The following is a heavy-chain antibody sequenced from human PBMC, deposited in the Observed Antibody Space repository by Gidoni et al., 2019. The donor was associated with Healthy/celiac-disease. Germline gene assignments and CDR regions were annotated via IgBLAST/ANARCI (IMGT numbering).Heavy chain of an antibody. J-gene: IGHJ3*02. CDR2: IYYSGST. D-gene: IGHD1-1*01. V-gene: IGHV4-59*01. Sequence: QVQLQESGPGLVKPSETLSVTCTVTGGSISSYYWSWIRQPPGKGLEWFGYIYYSGSTNYTPSLKSRVTISVDTSKNQSSLKLSSVTAADTAVYYCARALEGSHDAFDIWGQGTMVTVSS. CDR1: GGSISSYY. CDR3: ARALEGSHDAFDI.